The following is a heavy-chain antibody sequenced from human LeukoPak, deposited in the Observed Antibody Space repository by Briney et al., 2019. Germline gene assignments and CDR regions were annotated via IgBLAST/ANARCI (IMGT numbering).Heavy chain of an antibody. CDR1: GGTFSSYA. D-gene: IGHD6-13*01. V-gene: IGHV1-69*05. J-gene: IGHJ6*03. CDR3: ARVNGIAAAGTTSQDYYYYMDV. CDR2: IIPIFGTA. Sequence: SVKVSCKASGGTFSSYAISWVRQAPGQGLEWMGGIIPIFGTANYAQKFQGRVTITTDESTSTAYMELSSLRSEDTAVYYCARVNGIAAAGTTSQDYYYYMDVWGKGTTFTVSS.